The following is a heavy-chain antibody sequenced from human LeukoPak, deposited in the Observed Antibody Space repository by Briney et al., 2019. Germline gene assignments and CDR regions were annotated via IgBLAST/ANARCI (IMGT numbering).Heavy chain of an antibody. CDR2: MYTGGGR. J-gene: IGHJ4*02. CDR3: TRGQSYCGADCYSD. CDR1: GFSVSNYY. Sequence: QPGGSLGLSCAASGFSVSNYYMSWVRQAPGKGLEWVSVMYTGGGRYYGDAVKGRFTISRDNAKNTIFLQMNSLRVEDTALYYCTRGQSYCGADCYSDWGQGTLVTVSS. D-gene: IGHD2-21*02. V-gene: IGHV3-66*01.